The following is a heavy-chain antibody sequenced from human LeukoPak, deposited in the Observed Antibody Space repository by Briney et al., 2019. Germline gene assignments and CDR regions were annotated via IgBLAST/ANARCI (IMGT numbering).Heavy chain of an antibody. CDR3: ARLKYNGAFDI. CDR1: GGSISSYY. J-gene: IGHJ3*02. Sequence: PSETLSLTCTVSGGSISSYYWSWIRQPPGKGLEWVGYIYYSGSTNYNPSLKSRVTISVDTSKNQFSLKLSSVTAADTAVYYCARLKYNGAFDIWGQGTMVTVSS. D-gene: IGHD1-14*01. V-gene: IGHV4-59*01. CDR2: IYYSGST.